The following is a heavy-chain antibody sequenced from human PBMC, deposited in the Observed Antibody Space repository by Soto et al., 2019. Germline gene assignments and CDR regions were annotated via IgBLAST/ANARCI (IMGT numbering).Heavy chain of an antibody. D-gene: IGHD3-22*01. CDR2: ISSGASTI. CDR3: ARDLKAVVNHIHYNHYGLDV. V-gene: IGHV3-11*01. Sequence: QEQLVESGGGLVKPGGSLRLSCAASGFIFNDYYMSWIRQAPGKGLEWVAYISSGASTISYGGSVKGRFTISRDNNKNLLYLQMNSLRAEDTAVYYCARDLKAVVNHIHYNHYGLDVWGQGTTVTVSS. J-gene: IGHJ6*02. CDR1: GFIFNDYY.